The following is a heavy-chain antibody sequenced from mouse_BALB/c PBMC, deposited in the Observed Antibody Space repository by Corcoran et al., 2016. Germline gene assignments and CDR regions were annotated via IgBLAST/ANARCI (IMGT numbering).Heavy chain of an antibody. CDR2: INTYTGEP. J-gene: IGHJ2*01. CDR1: GYTFTNYG. V-gene: IGHV9-3-1*01. D-gene: IGHD1-1*01. CDR3: ATLYYYCDY. Sequence: QIQLVQSGPELKKPGETVEISCKASGYTFTNYGRNWGKKAPGKGLKWMGGINTYTGEPTYADDYKGRFAFSFETSASTAYLQINNPKNEETATYFCATLYYYCDYWGQGTTLTVSS.